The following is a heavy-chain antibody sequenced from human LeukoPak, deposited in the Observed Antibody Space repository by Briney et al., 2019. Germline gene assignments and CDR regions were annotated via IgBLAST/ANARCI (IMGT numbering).Heavy chain of an antibody. D-gene: IGHD2-15*01. V-gene: IGHV3-21*01. CDR1: GFTFSSYG. CDR2: ISSSSSYI. CDR3: AREDDSDYYFDY. J-gene: IGHJ4*02. Sequence: GGSLRLSCAASGFTFSSYGMNWVRQAPGKGLEWVSSISSSSSYIYYADSVKGRFTISRDNAKNSLYLQMNSLRAEDTAVYYCAREDDSDYYFDYWGQGTLVTVSS.